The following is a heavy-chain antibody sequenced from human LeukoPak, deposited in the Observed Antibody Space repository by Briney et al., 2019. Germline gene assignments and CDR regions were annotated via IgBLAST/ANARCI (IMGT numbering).Heavy chain of an antibody. CDR2: IKSKTDGGTT. Sequence: PGGSLRLSCAASGFTFSNAWMSWVRQAPGKGLEWVGRIKSKTDGGTTDYAAPVKGRFTISRDDSKNTLYLQMSSLKTEDTAVYYCTTGYCSSTSCYPVGAYYMDVWGKGTTVTVSS. CDR1: GFTFSNAW. D-gene: IGHD2-2*01. V-gene: IGHV3-15*01. J-gene: IGHJ6*03. CDR3: TTGYCSSTSCYPVGAYYMDV.